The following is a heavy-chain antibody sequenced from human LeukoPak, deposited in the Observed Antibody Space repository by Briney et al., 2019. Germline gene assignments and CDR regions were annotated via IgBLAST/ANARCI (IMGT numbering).Heavy chain of an antibody. J-gene: IGHJ4*02. V-gene: IGHV1-58*01. D-gene: IGHD1-26*01. Sequence: SVKVSCKASGFTFTSSALQWVRQARGQRLEWIGWIVVGSGNTDYAQKFQERVTITRDMSTSTAYMELSSLRSEDTAVYYCAAPGNYSGFDYWGQGTLLTVSS. CDR3: AAPGNYSGFDY. CDR2: IVVGSGNT. CDR1: GFTFTSSA.